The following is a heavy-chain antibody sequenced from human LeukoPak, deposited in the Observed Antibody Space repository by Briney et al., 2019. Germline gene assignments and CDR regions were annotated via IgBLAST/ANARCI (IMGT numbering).Heavy chain of an antibody. CDR1: GFTFSSYS. J-gene: IGHJ4*02. V-gene: IGHV3-21*01. CDR2: ISSSSSYI. Sequence: SGGSLRLSCAASGFTFSSYSMNWVRQAPGKGLEWVSSISSSSSYIYYADSVKGRFTISRDNAKNSLYLQMNSLRAEDTAVYYCARDLYRIVVVPHYFDHWGQGTLVTVSS. CDR3: ARDLYRIVVVPHYFDH. D-gene: IGHD3-22*01.